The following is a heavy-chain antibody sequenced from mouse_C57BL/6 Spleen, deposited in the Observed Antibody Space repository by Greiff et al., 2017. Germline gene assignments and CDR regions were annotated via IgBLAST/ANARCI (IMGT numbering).Heavy chain of an antibody. Sequence: EVMLVESGPSLVRPSPTLSLSCTVTGFSINSDCYWIWIRQFPGNKLEYIGYTFYSGITYYNPSLESRTYITPDTSKNQFSLKLSSVTTEDTATYYCARYYGSSYWYFDGWGTGTTVTVSS. J-gene: IGHJ1*03. CDR2: TFYSGIT. D-gene: IGHD1-1*01. CDR3: ARYYGSSYWYFDG. V-gene: IGHV3-3*01. CDR1: GFSINSDCY.